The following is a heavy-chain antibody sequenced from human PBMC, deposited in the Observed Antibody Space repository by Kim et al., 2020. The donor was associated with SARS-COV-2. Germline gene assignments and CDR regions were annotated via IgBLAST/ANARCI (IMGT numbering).Heavy chain of an antibody. V-gene: IGHV3-74*01. J-gene: IGHJ6*03. Sequence: RFTISRDNAKNTLYLQMNSLRAEDTAVYYCARVSYYDFWSGYYPYYYMDVWGKGTTVTVSS. D-gene: IGHD3-3*01. CDR3: ARVSYYDFWSGYYPYYYMDV.